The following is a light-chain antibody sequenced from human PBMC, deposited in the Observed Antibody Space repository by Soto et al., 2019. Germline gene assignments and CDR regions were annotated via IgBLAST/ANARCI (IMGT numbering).Light chain of an antibody. V-gene: IGKV3-15*01. CDR3: QQYNNWPPII. Sequence: EIVMTQSPATLSVSSGERATLSCRASQSVSSNLAWYQQKPGQAPRLLIYGASTRATGSPARFSGSGSGTESTLTISSLQSEDFAVYYCQQYNNWPPIIFGQGTRLEIK. J-gene: IGKJ5*01. CDR2: GAS. CDR1: QSVSSN.